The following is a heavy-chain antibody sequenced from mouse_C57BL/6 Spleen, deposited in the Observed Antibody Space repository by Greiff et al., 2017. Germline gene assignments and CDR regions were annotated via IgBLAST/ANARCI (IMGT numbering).Heavy chain of an antibody. V-gene: IGHV5-17*01. D-gene: IGHD1-1*01. J-gene: IGHJ2*01. CDR3: ARTGFYYYGSSPYYFDY. Sequence: EVQRVESGGGLVKPGGSLKLSCAASGFTFSDYGMHWVRQAPEKGLEWVAYISSGSSTIYYADTVKGRFTISRDNAKNTLFLQMTSLRSEDTAMYYCARTGFYYYGSSPYYFDYWGQGTTLTVSS. CDR1: GFTFSDYG. CDR2: ISSGSSTI.